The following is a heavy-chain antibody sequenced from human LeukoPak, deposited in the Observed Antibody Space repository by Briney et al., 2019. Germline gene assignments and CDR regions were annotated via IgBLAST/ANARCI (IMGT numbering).Heavy chain of an antibody. J-gene: IGHJ6*02. V-gene: IGHV4-59*08. CDR3: ARSIVVAGVISDFYYYGMDV. D-gene: IGHD6-19*01. Sequence: SETLSLTCTVSGGSISSYYWSWIRQPPGKGLEWIGYMYYSGGTNYNPSLKSRVTISLHTSKKQFSLRLTSVTAADTAVYYCARSIVVAGVISDFYYYGMDVWGQGTTVTVSS. CDR2: MYYSGGT. CDR1: GGSISSYY.